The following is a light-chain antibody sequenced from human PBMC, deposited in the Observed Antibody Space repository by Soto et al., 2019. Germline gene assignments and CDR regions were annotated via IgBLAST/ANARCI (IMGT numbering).Light chain of an antibody. J-gene: IGKJ3*01. CDR2: WAS. Sequence: DIVMTQSPDSLAVSLGERATINCKSSQSVLYSSNNKNYLAWYQQKPGQPPKLLIYWASTRESGVPDRFSGSGCGTDSSLTNSSLQADDVAAHFCQPYFRTPRCTLAAGTKVDIK. CDR3: QPYFRTPRCT. CDR1: QSVLYSSNNKNY. V-gene: IGKV4-1*01.